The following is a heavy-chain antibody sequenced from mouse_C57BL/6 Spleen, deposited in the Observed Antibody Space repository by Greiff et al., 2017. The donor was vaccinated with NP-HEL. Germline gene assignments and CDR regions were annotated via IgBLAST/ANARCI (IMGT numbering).Heavy chain of an antibody. CDR2: IHPNSGST. CDR3: ARGGDGYYVPYYYAMDY. CDR1: GYTFTSYW. V-gene: IGHV1-64*01. J-gene: IGHJ4*01. Sequence: QVQLQQPGAELVKPGASVKLSCKASGYTFTSYWMHWVKQRPGQGLEWIGMIHPNSGSTNYNEKFKSKATLTVDKSSSTAYMQLSSLTSEDSAVYYWARGGDGYYVPYYYAMDYWGQGTSVTVSS. D-gene: IGHD2-3*01.